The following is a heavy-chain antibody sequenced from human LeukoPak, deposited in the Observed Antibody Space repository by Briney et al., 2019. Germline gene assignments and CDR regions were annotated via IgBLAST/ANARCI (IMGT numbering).Heavy chain of an antibody. J-gene: IGHJ6*02. V-gene: IGHV3-30-3*01. D-gene: IGHD5-18*01. CDR1: GFTFSSYA. CDR3: ARDYSGYSYGYAYYGMDV. Sequence: GGSLRLSCAASGFTFSSYAMHWVPQAPGKGLEWVAVISYDGSNKYYADSVKGRFTISRDNSKNTLYLQMNSLRAEDTAVYYCARDYSGYSYGYAYYGMDVWGQGTTVTVSS. CDR2: ISYDGSNK.